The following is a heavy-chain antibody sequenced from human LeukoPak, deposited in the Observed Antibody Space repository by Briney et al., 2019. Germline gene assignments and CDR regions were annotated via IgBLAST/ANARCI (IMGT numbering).Heavy chain of an antibody. J-gene: IGHJ4*02. CDR1: GGSFSGYY. Sequence: SETLSLTCAVYGGSFSGYYWSWIRQPPGKGLEWIGEINHSGSTNYNPSLKSRVTISVDTSKNQFSLQLNSVTPEDTAVYYCARDLRYYGSGSYYNVYFDYWGQGTLVTVSS. V-gene: IGHV4-34*01. CDR2: INHSGST. D-gene: IGHD3-10*01. CDR3: ARDLRYYGSGSYYNVYFDY.